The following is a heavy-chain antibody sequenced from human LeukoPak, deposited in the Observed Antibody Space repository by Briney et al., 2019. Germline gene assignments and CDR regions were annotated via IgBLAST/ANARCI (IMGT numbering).Heavy chain of an antibody. CDR1: GFTFSTHW. Sequence: PGGSLRRSCAASGFTFSTHWMFWVRQSPGKVLVWVSRINDDGSSTTYADSVRGRFTISRDNAKNTLYLQMTGLRAEDTAVYFCARPQIGRNAYYFGSAWDYMDVWGKGTTVTVSS. D-gene: IGHD3-16*01. J-gene: IGHJ6*03. V-gene: IGHV3-74*03. CDR3: ARPQIGRNAYYFGSAWDYMDV. CDR2: INDDGSST.